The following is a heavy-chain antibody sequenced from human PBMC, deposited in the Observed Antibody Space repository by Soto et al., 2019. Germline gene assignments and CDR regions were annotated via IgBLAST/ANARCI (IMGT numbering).Heavy chain of an antibody. CDR2: IDSSGEK. CDR3: ARRHLAVAVSPWFDP. V-gene: IGHV2-26*01. CDR1: GLSITDSEMG. D-gene: IGHD6-19*01. J-gene: IGHJ5*02. Sequence: QVTLKESGPVLVKPTETLTLRCTFSGLSITDSEMGVSWIRQPPGQPLEWLAHIDSSGEKSYRTFLKSRLAISKDTSKSQIVLTMTNMDPADTATYYCARRHLAVAVSPWFDPWGQGIPVTVSS.